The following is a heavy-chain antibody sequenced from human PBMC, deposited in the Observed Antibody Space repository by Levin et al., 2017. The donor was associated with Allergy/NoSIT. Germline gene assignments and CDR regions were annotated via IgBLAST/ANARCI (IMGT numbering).Heavy chain of an antibody. CDR2: ISYDGSNK. J-gene: IGHJ4*02. V-gene: IGHV3-30-3*01. Sequence: GESLKISCAASGFTFSSYAMHWVRQAPGKGLEWVAVISYDGSNKYYADSVKGRFTISRDNSKNTLYLQMNSLRAEDTAVYYCARSTGGYWGQGTLVTVSS. CDR1: GFTFSSYA. CDR3: ARSTGGY. D-gene: IGHD2-8*02.